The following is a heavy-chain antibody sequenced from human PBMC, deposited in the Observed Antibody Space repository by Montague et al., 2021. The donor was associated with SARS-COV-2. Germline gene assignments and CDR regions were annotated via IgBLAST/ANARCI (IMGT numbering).Heavy chain of an antibody. Sequence: TLSLTCTASIGSISSGSYYWSWIRQPAGKGLEWIGRIYTSGSTNYNPSLKSRVTISVDTSKNKFSLELSSVTAADTAVYYCARDGYSSGWNGLHWFDPWGQGTLVTVSS. V-gene: IGHV4-61*02. CDR1: IGSISSGSYY. CDR3: ARDGYSSGWNGLHWFDP. J-gene: IGHJ5*02. D-gene: IGHD6-25*01. CDR2: IYTSGST.